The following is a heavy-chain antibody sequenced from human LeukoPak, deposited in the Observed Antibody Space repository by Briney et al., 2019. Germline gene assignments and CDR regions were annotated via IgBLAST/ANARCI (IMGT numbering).Heavy chain of an antibody. Sequence: GGSLRLSCAASGFTFTTSWMHWVRQAPGKGLVWVSRINKDGSSSNYADSVKGRFTISRDNAKHTLYLQMNSLRIEDTAVYYCAAATAAAGASNGMDVWGQGTTVTVSS. CDR1: GFTFTTSW. D-gene: IGHD6-13*01. CDR2: INKDGSSS. V-gene: IGHV3-74*01. CDR3: AAATAAAGASNGMDV. J-gene: IGHJ6*02.